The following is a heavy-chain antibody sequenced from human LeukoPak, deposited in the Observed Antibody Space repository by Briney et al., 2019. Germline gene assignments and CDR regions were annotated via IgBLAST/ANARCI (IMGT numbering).Heavy chain of an antibody. V-gene: IGHV1-18*01. CDR3: ARRSRLHYGGNDH. CDR2: ISAYNGNK. D-gene: IGHD3-16*01. Sequence: ASVKVSCKACGYSFSDYAITWVRQARGQGLEWLGYISAYNGNKNFAQKVQRRLTMTTDKSTSTAYMDLDSLTSHDTALYYCARRSRLHYGGNDHWGQGTLVTVSS. J-gene: IGHJ4*02. CDR1: GYSFSDYA.